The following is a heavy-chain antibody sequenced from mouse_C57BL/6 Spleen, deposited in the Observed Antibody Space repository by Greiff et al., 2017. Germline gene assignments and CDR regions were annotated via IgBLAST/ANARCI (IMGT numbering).Heavy chain of an antibody. CDR3: ARREGRYFDV. V-gene: IGHV5-6*01. CDR1: GFTFSSYG. D-gene: IGHD3-3*01. CDR2: ISSGGSYT. J-gene: IGHJ1*03. Sequence: EVQLVESGGDLVKPGGSLKLSCAASGFTFSSYGMSWVRQTPDKRLEWVATISSGGSYTYYPDSVKGRFTISRDNAKNTLYLQMSSLKSEDTAMYYCARREGRYFDVWGTGTTVTVSS.